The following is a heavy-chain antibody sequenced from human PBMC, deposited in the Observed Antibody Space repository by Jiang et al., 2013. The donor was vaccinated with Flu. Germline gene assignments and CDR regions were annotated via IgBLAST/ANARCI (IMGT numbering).Heavy chain of an antibody. J-gene: IGHJ6*02. CDR3: ARGHSSSRVYYYYGMDV. CDR2: IYYYGTT. Sequence: SGSGLVKPSETLSLTCSVSGAHFNSFYWSWIRQSPGKGLEWIGHIYYYGTTRSNPSLKSRVTMSLDSSSSQFFLRLTSVTAADTAVYYCARGHSSSRVYYYYGMDVWGQGTTVTVSS. CDR1: GAHFNSFY. D-gene: IGHD6-6*01. V-gene: IGHV4-59*08.